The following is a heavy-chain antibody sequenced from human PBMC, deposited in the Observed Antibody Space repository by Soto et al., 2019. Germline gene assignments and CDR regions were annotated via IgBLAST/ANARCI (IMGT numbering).Heavy chain of an antibody. CDR2: IIPIFGTA. CDR3: ARYFGFWSGPYGMDV. D-gene: IGHD3-3*01. Sequence: SVKVSCKASGVTFSSYAISWVRQAPGQGLEWMGGIIPIFGTANYAQKFQGRVTITADESTSTAYMELSSLRSEDTAVYYCARYFGFWSGPYGMDVWGQGTTVTVSS. J-gene: IGHJ6*02. V-gene: IGHV1-69*13. CDR1: GVTFSSYA.